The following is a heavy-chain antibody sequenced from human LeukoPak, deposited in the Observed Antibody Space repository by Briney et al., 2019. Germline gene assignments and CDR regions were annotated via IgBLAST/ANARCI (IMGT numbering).Heavy chain of an antibody. J-gene: IGHJ4*02. CDR1: GFTFGSYA. D-gene: IGHD3-22*01. CDR2: ISGSGGST. Sequence: GGSLRLSCAASGFTFGSYAMSWVRQAPGKGLEWVSAISGSGGSTYYADSMKGRFTISRDNSKNTLYLQMNSLRAEDTAVYYCAKAPYYYDSSGYYYVGVYFDYWGQGTLVTVSS. CDR3: AKAPYYYDSSGYYYVGVYFDY. V-gene: IGHV3-23*01.